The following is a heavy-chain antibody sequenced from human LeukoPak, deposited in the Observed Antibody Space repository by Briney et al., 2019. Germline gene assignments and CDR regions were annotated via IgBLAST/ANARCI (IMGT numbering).Heavy chain of an antibody. J-gene: IGHJ4*02. D-gene: IGHD4-23*01. CDR3: ARDYFESGVVDYGGNHDY. Sequence: GGSLRLSCAASGFTFSSYAMHWVRQAPGKGLEWVAVISYDGSNKYYADSVKGRFTISRDNSKNTLYLQMNSLRAEDTAVYYCARDYFESGVVDYGGNHDYWGQGTLVTVSS. CDR2: ISYDGSNK. CDR1: GFTFSSYA. V-gene: IGHV3-30-3*01.